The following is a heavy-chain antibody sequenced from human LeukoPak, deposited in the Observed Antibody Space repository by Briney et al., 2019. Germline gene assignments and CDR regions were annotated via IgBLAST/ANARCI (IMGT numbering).Heavy chain of an antibody. CDR1: GGSFSGYY. J-gene: IGHJ4*02. V-gene: IGHV4-34*01. Sequence: PSETLSLTCAVYGGSFSGYYWSWIRQPPGKGLEWIGENNHSGSTNYNPSLKSRVTISVDTSKDQFSLKLSSVTAADTAVYYCARGGCSSTSRYPPRDFDYWGQGTLVTVSS. CDR3: ARGGCSSTSRYPPRDFDY. D-gene: IGHD2-2*01. CDR2: NNHSGST.